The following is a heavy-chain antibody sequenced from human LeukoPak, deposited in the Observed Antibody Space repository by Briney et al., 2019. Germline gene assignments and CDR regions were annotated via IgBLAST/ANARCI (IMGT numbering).Heavy chain of an antibody. D-gene: IGHD1-1*01. CDR1: GDTVSAITSS. V-gene: IGHV6-1*01. Sequence: SQTLSLTCAISGDTVSAITSSWQWIRQSPSGGLEWLGRTYYRSKWYNEYAGSVRSRITINPDTSKNQFSLQLNSVTPEDTAIYYCARRTTGSFDYWGQGTLVTVSS. J-gene: IGHJ4*02. CDR3: ARRTTGSFDY. CDR2: TYYRSKWYN.